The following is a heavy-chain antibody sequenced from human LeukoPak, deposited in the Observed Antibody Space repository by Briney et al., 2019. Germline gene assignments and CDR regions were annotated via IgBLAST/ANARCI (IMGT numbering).Heavy chain of an antibody. CDR1: GFTFSSYA. CDR2: ISGSGGST. Sequence: GGSLRLSCAASGFTFSSYAMSWVRQAPGKGLEWVSAISGSGGSTYYADSVKGRFTISRDNSKNTLYLQMNSLRAEDTAVYYCARAPHYYGSGSYYSYFDYWGQGTLVTVSS. J-gene: IGHJ4*02. V-gene: IGHV3-23*01. CDR3: ARAPHYYGSGSYYSYFDY. D-gene: IGHD3-10*01.